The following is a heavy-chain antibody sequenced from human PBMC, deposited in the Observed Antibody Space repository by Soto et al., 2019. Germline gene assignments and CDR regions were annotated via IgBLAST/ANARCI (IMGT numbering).Heavy chain of an antibody. CDR1: GGSISSGGYY. CDR3: ARVLLYDFWSGYYLDY. V-gene: IGHV4-31*03. J-gene: IGHJ4*02. Sequence: SETLSLTCTVSGGSISSGGYYWSWIRQHPGKGLEWIGYIYYSGSTYYNPSLKSRVTISVDTSKNQFSLKLSSVTAADTAVYYCARVLLYDFWSGYYLDYWGQGTLVTVSS. CDR2: IYYSGST. D-gene: IGHD3-3*01.